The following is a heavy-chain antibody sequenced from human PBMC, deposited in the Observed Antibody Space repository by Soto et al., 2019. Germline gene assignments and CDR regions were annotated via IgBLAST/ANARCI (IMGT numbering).Heavy chain of an antibody. CDR2: ISYDGSNK. V-gene: IGHV3-30-3*01. Sequence: XXSLRLSCAASGFTFSSYALHWVPQAPGKGLEWVAVISYDGSNKYYADSVKGRFTISRDNSKNTLYLQMNSLRAEDTAVYYCARDAEYYDILTGYYDYWGQGTLVTVSS. CDR1: GFTFSSYA. J-gene: IGHJ4*02. D-gene: IGHD3-9*01. CDR3: ARDAEYYDILTGYYDY.